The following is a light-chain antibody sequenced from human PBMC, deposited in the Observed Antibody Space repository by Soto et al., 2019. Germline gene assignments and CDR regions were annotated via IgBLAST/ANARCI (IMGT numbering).Light chain of an antibody. CDR3: QVYGSSSKT. V-gene: IGKV3-20*01. J-gene: IGKJ1*01. CDR1: QSVSSN. Sequence: EIVMTQPPATLSVSPGERATLSCRASQSVSSNLAWYQQKPGQAPRLLIYGVSTGATGIPDRFSGSGSGTDFTLTISRLEPEDFAVYFCQVYGSSSKTFGQGTKVDIK. CDR2: GVS.